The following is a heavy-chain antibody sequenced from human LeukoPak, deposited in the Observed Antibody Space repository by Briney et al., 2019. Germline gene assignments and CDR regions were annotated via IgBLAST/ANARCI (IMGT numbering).Heavy chain of an antibody. V-gene: IGHV1-69*02. D-gene: IGHD3-22*01. CDR3: ARSITMIVVDNYYYYMDV. CDR2: IIPILGIA. CDR1: GGTFSSYT. J-gene: IGHJ6*03. Sequence: SVKVSCKASGGTFSSYTISWVRQAPGQGLEWMGRIIPILGIANYAQKFQGRVTITADKSTSTAYMELSSLRSEDTAVYYCARSITMIVVDNYYYYMDVWGKGTTVTVSS.